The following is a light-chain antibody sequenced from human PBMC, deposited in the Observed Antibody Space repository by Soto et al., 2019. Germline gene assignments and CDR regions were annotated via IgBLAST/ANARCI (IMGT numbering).Light chain of an antibody. CDR3: QSYDIRLNGLT. CDR1: NSNIGSYT. J-gene: IGLJ2*01. Sequence: QSVLTQPPSASGTPGQRVTISCSGSNSNIGSYTVNWYQQVPGKAPKLLVYVNTNRPSGVPDRFSGSTSGTIASLAITGLQAEDEADYYCQSYDIRLNGLTFGLGTKLTVL. V-gene: IGLV1-44*01. CDR2: VNT.